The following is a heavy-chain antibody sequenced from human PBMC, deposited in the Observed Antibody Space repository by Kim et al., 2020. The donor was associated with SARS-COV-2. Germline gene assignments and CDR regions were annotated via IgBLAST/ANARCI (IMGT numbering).Heavy chain of an antibody. CDR3: AKDLGGYYGSGRNH. CDR1: GFTFSSYG. Sequence: GGSLRLSCAASGFTFSSYGMHWVRQAPGKGLEWVALISYDGSNKYYADSVKGRFTISRDNSKNTLYLQMNSLTPEDTAMYYCAKDLGGYYGSGRNHGGQGTLVTVSS. CDR2: ISYDGSNK. J-gene: IGHJ4*02. V-gene: IGHV3-30*18. D-gene: IGHD3-10*01.